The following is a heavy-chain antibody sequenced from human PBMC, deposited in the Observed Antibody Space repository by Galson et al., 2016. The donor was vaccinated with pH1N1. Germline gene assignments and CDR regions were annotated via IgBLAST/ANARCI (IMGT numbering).Heavy chain of an antibody. J-gene: IGHJ3*01. CDR1: GFTFTSHA. CDR2: MRGSGDNT. CDR3: AKPNSASSRCYYHFHV. D-gene: IGHD2-15*01. Sequence: SLRLSCAASGFTFTSHAMTWVRQAPGKGLEWVSTMRGSGDNTHYADSVKGRFIISKDNSKNTLYLQMYSLRGEDTAVYYCAKPNSASSRCYYHFHVWGQGTTCTVSS. V-gene: IGHV3-23*01.